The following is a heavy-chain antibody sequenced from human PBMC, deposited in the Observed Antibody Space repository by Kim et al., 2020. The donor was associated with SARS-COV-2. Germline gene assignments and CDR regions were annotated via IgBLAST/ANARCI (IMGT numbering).Heavy chain of an antibody. V-gene: IGHV5-51*01. CDR2: IYPGDSDT. J-gene: IGHJ3*02. CDR3: ARRYEGGNKHLNNAFDI. Sequence: GESLKISCKCSGYSFTTYWILWVRQMPGKGLEWMGIIYPGDSDTRYSPSLEGQVVISADKSISTAYLQWSSLKGSDTATYYCARRYEGGNKHLNNAFDIWGQGTMVTVSS. CDR1: GYSFTTYW. D-gene: IGHD5-18*01.